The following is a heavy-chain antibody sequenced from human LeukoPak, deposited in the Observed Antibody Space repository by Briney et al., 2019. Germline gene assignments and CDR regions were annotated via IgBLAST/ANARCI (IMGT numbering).Heavy chain of an antibody. V-gene: IGHV4-31*03. CDR2: IYYSGST. Sequence: SETLSLTCTVSGGSISSGGYYWRWIRQHPGKGLEWIGYIYYSGSTYYNPSLKSRVTISVDTSKNQFSLKLSSVTAADTAVYYCATLLRANYYGMDVWGQGTTVTVSS. J-gene: IGHJ6*02. D-gene: IGHD3-22*01. CDR3: ATLLRANYYGMDV. CDR1: GGSISSGGYY.